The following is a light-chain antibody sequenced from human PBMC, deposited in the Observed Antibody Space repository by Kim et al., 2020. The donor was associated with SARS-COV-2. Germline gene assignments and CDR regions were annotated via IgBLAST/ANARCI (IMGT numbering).Light chain of an antibody. CDR3: QSYDSTMQSWV. Sequence: QRVTISCTGSGPNIVNVYHVHWYQQHAGSAPKLLIHSDDRRPSGVPDRFSASRSGTSASLAITGLQAEDEAEYFCQSYDSTMQSWVFGGGTKVTVL. CDR1: GPNIVNVYH. V-gene: IGLV1-40*01. J-gene: IGLJ3*02. CDR2: SDD.